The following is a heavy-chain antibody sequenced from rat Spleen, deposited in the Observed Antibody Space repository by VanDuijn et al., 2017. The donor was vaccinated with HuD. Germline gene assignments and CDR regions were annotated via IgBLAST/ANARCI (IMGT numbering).Heavy chain of an antibody. J-gene: IGHJ2*01. V-gene: IGHV2-47*01. Sequence: QVQLKESGPGLVQPSETLSLTCTVSGFSLTSNSVSWIRQPPGKGLEWMGVIWNHGGTDYNSAIKSRLSISRDTSKSQVFLKMNSLQTEDTAMYFCARGSVFFDYWGQGVMVTVSS. CDR3: ARGSVFFDY. CDR2: IWNHGGT. CDR1: GFSLTSNS.